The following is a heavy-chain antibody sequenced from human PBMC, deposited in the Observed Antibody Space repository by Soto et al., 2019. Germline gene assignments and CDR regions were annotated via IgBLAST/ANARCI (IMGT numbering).Heavy chain of an antibody. Sequence: PSETLSLTCTVSGGSISSYYWSWIRQPPGKGLEWIGYIYFSGSTNYNPSLKSRVAISVDTSENQLSLKLSSVTAADTAVYYCARDGRADPGDYYYYYMDVWGKGTTVTVSS. CDR3: ARDGRADPGDYYYYYMDV. V-gene: IGHV4-59*01. J-gene: IGHJ6*03. CDR1: GGSISSYY. CDR2: IYFSGST.